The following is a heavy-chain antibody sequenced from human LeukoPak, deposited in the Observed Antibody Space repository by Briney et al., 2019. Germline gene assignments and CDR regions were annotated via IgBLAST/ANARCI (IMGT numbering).Heavy chain of an antibody. V-gene: IGHV3-23*01. CDR2: ISGSGGNT. J-gene: IGHJ6*03. CDR1: GLTFSSYA. CDR3: ARDPYNGYYGDDYYYYMDV. Sequence: GGSLRLSCAASGLTFSSYAMNWVRQAPGKGLEWVSAISGSGGNTYYADSVKGRFTISRDNAKNSLSLQMNSLRAEDTAVYYCARDPYNGYYGDDYYYYMDVWGKGTTVTISS. D-gene: IGHD4-17*01.